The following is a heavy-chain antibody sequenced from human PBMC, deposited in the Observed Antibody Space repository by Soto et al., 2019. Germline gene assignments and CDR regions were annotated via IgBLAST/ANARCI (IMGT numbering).Heavy chain of an antibody. D-gene: IGHD1-26*01. Sequence: PSETLSLTCNVSGGSIRSNYWSWIRQPAGKALEWILRIYTSGTTNYNPSLKSRATILVDTSKNKFSLKLSSVTDAETDVYYCAREGASGFGIDXWGQGTTVT. V-gene: IGHV4-4*07. J-gene: IGHJ6*02. CDR1: GGSIRSNY. CDR2: IYTSGTT. CDR3: AREGASGFGIDX.